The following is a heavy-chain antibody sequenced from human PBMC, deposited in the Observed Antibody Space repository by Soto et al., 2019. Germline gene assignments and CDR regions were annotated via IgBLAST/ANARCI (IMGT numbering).Heavy chain of an antibody. J-gene: IGHJ6*02. D-gene: IGHD3-16*01. V-gene: IGHV4-39*01. CDR1: VGSISDTSYY. Sequence: QVRLHESGPGLVTPSDTLSLTCSVSVGSISDTSYYWGWFRQPPGKGLEWIGSIYGDGNTFHNPSLKSRVTVSSDTSKHQFSLKVTSVTAAETAVSSCARRHLISPTVWGQGTKVTV. CDR3: ARRHLISPTV. CDR2: IYGDGNT.